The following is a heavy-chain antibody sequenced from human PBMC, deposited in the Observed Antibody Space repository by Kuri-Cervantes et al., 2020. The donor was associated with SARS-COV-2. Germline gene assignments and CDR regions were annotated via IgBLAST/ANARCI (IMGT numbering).Heavy chain of an antibody. CDR1: GFTFSSYA. J-gene: IGHJ4*02. V-gene: IGHV3-15*01. CDR2: IKSKTDGGTT. CDR3: TTEGSVVYCTNGVCYSDY. Sequence: GGSLRLSCAASGFTFSSYAMHWVRQAPGKGLEWVGRIKSKTDGGTTDYAAPVKGRFTISRDDSKNTLYLQMNSLKTEDIAVYYCTTEGSVVYCTNGVCYSDYWGQGTLVTVSS. D-gene: IGHD2-8*01.